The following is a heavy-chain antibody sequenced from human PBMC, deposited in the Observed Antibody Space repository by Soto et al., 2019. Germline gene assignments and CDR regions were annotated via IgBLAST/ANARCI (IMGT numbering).Heavy chain of an antibody. D-gene: IGHD3-9*01. J-gene: IGHJ6*02. Sequence: SETLSLTCAVSGGSISSSNWWSWVRQPPGKGLEWIGEIYHSGSTNYNPSLKSRVTISVDKSKNQFSLKLSSVTAADTAVYYCASMYYGILTGYYIPYGMDVWGQGTTVT. CDR2: IYHSGST. V-gene: IGHV4-4*02. CDR1: GGSISSSNW. CDR3: ASMYYGILTGYYIPYGMDV.